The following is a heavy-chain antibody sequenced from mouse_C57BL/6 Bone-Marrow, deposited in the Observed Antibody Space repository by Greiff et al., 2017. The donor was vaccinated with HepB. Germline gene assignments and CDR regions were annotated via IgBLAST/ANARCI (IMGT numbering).Heavy chain of an antibody. CDR3: ARYIPWDWFDY. CDR1: GFTFTDYY. D-gene: IGHD4-1*01. Sequence: EVQLVESGGGLVQPGGSLSLSCAASGFTFTDYYMSWVRQPPGKALEWLGFIRNKANGYTTEYSASVKGRFTISRDNSQSILYLQMNALRAEDSATDYCARYIPWDWFDYWGQGTTLTVSS. V-gene: IGHV7-3*01. CDR2: IRNKANGYTT. J-gene: IGHJ2*01.